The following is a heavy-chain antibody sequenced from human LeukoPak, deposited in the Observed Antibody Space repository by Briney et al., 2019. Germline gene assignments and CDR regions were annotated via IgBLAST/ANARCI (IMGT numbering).Heavy chain of an antibody. CDR2: ISVRGDST. CDR1: GFTFSNYA. CDR3: AKDLYAGNSNGLFYYYAMDV. D-gene: IGHD4-23*01. V-gene: IGHV3-23*01. J-gene: IGHJ6*02. Sequence: GGSLRLSCAASGFTFSNYALTWVRQAPGKGLEWVSIISVRGDSTNYADSVKGRFTISRDTSKNTLYLQINSLRAEDTGIYYCAKDLYAGNSNGLFYYYAMDVWGQGTTVTVSS.